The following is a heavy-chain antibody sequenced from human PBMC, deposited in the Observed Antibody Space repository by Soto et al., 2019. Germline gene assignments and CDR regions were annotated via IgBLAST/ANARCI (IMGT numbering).Heavy chain of an antibody. CDR3: ARSGMITFGGVIVTHYYGMDV. V-gene: IGHV3-48*03. J-gene: IGHJ6*02. CDR2: ISSSGSTI. Sequence: GGSLRLSCAASGFTFSSYEMNWVRQAPGKGLEWVSYISSSGSTIYYADSVKGRFTISRDNAKNSLYLQMNSLRAEDTAVYYCARSGMITFGGVIVTHYYGMDVWGQGTTVTVSS. CDR1: GFTFSSYE. D-gene: IGHD3-16*02.